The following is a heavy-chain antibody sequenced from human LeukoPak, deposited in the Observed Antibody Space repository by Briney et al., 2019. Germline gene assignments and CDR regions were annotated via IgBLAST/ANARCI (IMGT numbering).Heavy chain of an antibody. CDR3: GRETDFGVVTN. J-gene: IGHJ4*02. Sequence: SQTLSLTCALSGDSVSSNGASWHWIRQSPSRGLEWLGRTYYRSQQWHSDYAPSVKGRITLNPDTSKNQFSLQPNSMTPEDTAVYYCGRETDFGVVTNWGQGTLVTVSS. V-gene: IGHV6-1*01. CDR2: TYYRSQQWHS. D-gene: IGHD3-3*01. CDR1: GDSVSSNGAS.